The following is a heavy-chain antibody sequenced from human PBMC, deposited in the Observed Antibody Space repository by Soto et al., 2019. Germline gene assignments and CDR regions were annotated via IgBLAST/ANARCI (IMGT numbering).Heavy chain of an antibody. CDR1: GFTFSSYG. CDR2: ISYDGSNK. Sequence: GGSLRLSCAASGFTFSSYGMHWVRQAPGKGLEWVAVISYDGSNKYYADSVKSRFTISRDNSKNTLYLQMNSLRAEDTAVYYCAKEAGKEKKIAAAGLGDYWGQGTLVTVSS. D-gene: IGHD6-13*01. CDR3: AKEAGKEKKIAAAGLGDY. V-gene: IGHV3-30*18. J-gene: IGHJ4*02.